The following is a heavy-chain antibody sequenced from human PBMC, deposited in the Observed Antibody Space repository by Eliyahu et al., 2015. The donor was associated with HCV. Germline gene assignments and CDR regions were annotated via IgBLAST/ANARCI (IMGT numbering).Heavy chain of an antibody. CDR2: INAGNGYT. V-gene: IGHV1-3*01. D-gene: IGHD3-3*01. CDR3: ARDSTNIDFWSGYRD. Sequence: QVLFVQSGAEVKRPGASVKVSCTTSGYSFITFAIHWLRQAPGQRLEWMGWINAGNGYTKYSQKFQGRVTLTRDTSASTAYMELSSLSSEDTAIYYCARDSTNIDFWSGYRDWGQGTLVTVSS. CDR1: GYSFITFA. J-gene: IGHJ4*02.